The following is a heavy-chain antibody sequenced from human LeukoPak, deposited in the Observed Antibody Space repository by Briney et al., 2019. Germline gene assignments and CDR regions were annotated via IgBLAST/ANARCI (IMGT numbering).Heavy chain of an antibody. V-gene: IGHV3-66*01. D-gene: IGHD4-11*01. Sequence: GGSLRLSCAASGFTVNRTYMSWVRQAPGRGLEWVSVIYSGGATYYSDSVKGRFTISRDNSKNTLYLQMNSLRAEDTAVYYCARGNAWGNYDKNTPTDYWGQGTLVTVSS. J-gene: IGHJ4*02. CDR2: IYSGGAT. CDR1: GFTVNRTY. CDR3: ARGNAWGNYDKNTPTDY.